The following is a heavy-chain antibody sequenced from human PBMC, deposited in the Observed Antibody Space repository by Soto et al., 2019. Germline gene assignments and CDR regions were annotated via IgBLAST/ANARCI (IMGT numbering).Heavy chain of an antibody. CDR1: GFTFSSYG. CDR2: ISYDGSNK. Sequence: QVQLVESGGGVVQPGRSLRLSCAASGFTFSSYGMHWVRQAPGKGLEWVAVISYDGSNKYYADSVKGRFTISRENSKNXLYLEMNRQITENMAVYYCEKGGIAAAGTSPWFDPWGQGTLVTVSS. D-gene: IGHD6-13*01. CDR3: EKGGIAAAGTSPWFDP. V-gene: IGHV3-30*18. J-gene: IGHJ5*02.